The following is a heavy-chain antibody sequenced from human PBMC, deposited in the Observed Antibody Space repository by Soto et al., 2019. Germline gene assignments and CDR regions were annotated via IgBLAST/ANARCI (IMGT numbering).Heavy chain of an antibody. Sequence: QVQPQESGPGLVKPSQTLSLTCTVSGGSISSGGYYWSWIRQHPGKGLEWIGCIYYSGSTYYNPSLKRRFTISVDTSKNQYPLKLSSVTAADTAVYYCARRPIAAAESHWLAPWGQRTLVTASS. J-gene: IGHJ5*02. V-gene: IGHV4-31*03. D-gene: IGHD6-13*01. CDR3: ARRPIAAAESHWLAP. CDR1: GGSISSGGYY. CDR2: IYYSGST.